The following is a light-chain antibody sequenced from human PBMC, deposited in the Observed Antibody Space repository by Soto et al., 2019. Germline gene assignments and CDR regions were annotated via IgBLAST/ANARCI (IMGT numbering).Light chain of an antibody. CDR1: QSVSGN. V-gene: IGKV3-15*01. Sequence: TDPPAALSVARVEGGTRSCRTSQSVSGNLAWYQQKPGQAPRLLLYGASTRATGIPVRFSGSGFGTEFTLTIRSLQSEDVAVYYCQQYKNWPLFGQGTRLEIK. CDR3: QQYKNWPL. CDR2: GAS. J-gene: IGKJ5*01.